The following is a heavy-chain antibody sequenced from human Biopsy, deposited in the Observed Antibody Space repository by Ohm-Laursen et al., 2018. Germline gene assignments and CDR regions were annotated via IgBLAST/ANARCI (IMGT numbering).Heavy chain of an antibody. D-gene: IGHD4-11*01. J-gene: IGHJ4*02. CDR2: INWNSGDI. CDR3: ARGGFFAYSTFDY. Sequence: SLRLSCAASGFIFDNYGMHWVRQAPGKGLEWVSGINWNSGDIVYADSVKGRFTISRDNAKNSLSLQMNSLRAEDTAVYYCARGGFFAYSTFDYWGQGALVTVSS. CDR1: GFIFDNYG. V-gene: IGHV3-9*01.